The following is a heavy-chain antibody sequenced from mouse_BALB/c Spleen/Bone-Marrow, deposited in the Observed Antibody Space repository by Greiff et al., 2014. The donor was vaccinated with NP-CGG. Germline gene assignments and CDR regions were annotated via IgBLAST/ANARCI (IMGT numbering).Heavy chain of an antibody. V-gene: IGHV14-3*02. CDR1: GFNIKDTY. CDR3: ARYYYGSSYFDY. D-gene: IGHD1-1*01. Sequence: DVKLQESGAELVKPGASAKLSCTASGFNIKDTYMHWVKQRPEQGLEWIGRIDPANGNTKYDPKFQGKATITADTSSNTAYLQLSSLTSEDTAVYYGARYYYGSSYFDYWGQGTTLTVSS. CDR2: IDPANGNT. J-gene: IGHJ2*01.